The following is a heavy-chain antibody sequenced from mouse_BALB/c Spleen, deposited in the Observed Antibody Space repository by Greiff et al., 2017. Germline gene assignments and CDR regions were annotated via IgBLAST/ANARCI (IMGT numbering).Heavy chain of an antibody. CDR3: VRWWLLPSYAMDY. Sequence: EVKLVESGGGLVQPKGSLKLSCAASGFTFNTYAMNWVRQAPGKGLEWVARIRSKSNNYATYYADSVKDRFTISRDDSQSMLYLQMNNLKTEDTAMYYCVRWWLLPSYAMDYWGQGTSVTVSS. CDR2: IRSKSNNYAT. CDR1: GFTFNTYA. D-gene: IGHD2-3*01. J-gene: IGHJ4*01. V-gene: IGHV10-1*02.